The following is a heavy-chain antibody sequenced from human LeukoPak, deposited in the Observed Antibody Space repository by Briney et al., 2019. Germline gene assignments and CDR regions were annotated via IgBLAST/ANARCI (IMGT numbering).Heavy chain of an antibody. V-gene: IGHV4-59*01. D-gene: IGHD6-13*01. CDR2: IYYSGKT. Sequence: SETLSLTCTVSGGSSSSYYWSWIRQPPGKGLEWIGYIYYSGKTNYNPSLKSRVTISVDTSKNQFSLKLSSVTAADTAVYYCARGSSSWLNFDYWGQGTLVTVSS. CDR1: GGSSSSYY. CDR3: ARGSSSWLNFDY. J-gene: IGHJ4*02.